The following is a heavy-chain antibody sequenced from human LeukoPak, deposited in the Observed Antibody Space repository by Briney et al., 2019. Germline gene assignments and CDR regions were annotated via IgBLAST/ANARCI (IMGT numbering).Heavy chain of an antibody. CDR1: GFTFSNYA. D-gene: IGHD1-26*01. Sequence: GGSLRLSCAASGFTFSNYAMNWVRQAPGKGLEWVSAISSSGGSTYYEASVKGRFTIARDTSKSTLYLQMNSLRAEDTGLYYCAKRESGGSFAYWGQGTLVTVSS. CDR2: ISSSGGST. V-gene: IGHV3-23*01. J-gene: IGHJ4*02. CDR3: AKRESGGSFAY.